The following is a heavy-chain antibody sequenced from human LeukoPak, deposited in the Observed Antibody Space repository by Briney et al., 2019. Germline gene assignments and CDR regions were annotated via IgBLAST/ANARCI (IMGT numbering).Heavy chain of an antibody. CDR3: ARIFRFGDYGSIFF. V-gene: IGHV1-2*06. CDR2: INPNSGYT. D-gene: IGHD4-17*01. Sequence: ASVKVSCKASGYTFTAFSDYYIHWVRQAPGQGLEWMGRINPNSGYTDYAQKFQGRVTMTRDTSISTAYMELSSLKSDDTAVYYCARIFRFGDYGSIFFWGQGTLVTVSS. CDR1: GYTFTAFSDYY. J-gene: IGHJ4*02.